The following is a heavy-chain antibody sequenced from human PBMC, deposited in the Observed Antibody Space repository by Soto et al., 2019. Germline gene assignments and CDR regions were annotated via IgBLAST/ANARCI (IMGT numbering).Heavy chain of an antibody. V-gene: IGHV3-11*06. J-gene: IGHJ2*01. D-gene: IGHD4-17*01. CDR1: EFTFSDYY. CDR3: ARVGDDYGDYWYFDL. Sequence: QVQLVESGGGLVKPGGSLRLSCAASEFTFSDYYMSWIRQAPGKGLEWVSYISSSSSYTNYADSVKGRFTISRDNAKNSLYLQMNSLRAEDTAVYYCARVGDDYGDYWYFDLWGRGTLVTVSS. CDR2: ISSSSSYT.